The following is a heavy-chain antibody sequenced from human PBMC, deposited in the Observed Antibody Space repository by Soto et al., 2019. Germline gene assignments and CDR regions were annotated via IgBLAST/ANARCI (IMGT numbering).Heavy chain of an antibody. Sequence: GGSLRLSCAASGFTFSSYSMNWVRQAPGKGLEWVSSISSSSSYIYYADSVKGRFTISRDNAKNSLYLQMNSLRAEDTAVYYCARYYYDSSGYYHFDYWGQGTLVTVSS. CDR3: ARYYYDSSGYYHFDY. CDR2: ISSSSSYI. CDR1: GFTFSSYS. D-gene: IGHD3-22*01. V-gene: IGHV3-21*01. J-gene: IGHJ4*02.